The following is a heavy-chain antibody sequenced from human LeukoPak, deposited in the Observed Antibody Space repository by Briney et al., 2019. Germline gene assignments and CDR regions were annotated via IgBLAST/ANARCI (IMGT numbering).Heavy chain of an antibody. CDR1: GFTFSDYY. D-gene: IGHD6-13*01. CDR3: ARVGSTAEAGTPDY. CDR2: ISRTGSHT. V-gene: IGHV3-11*06. Sequence: PGGSLRLSCAASGFTFSDYYMSWIRQAPGKGLEWLSYISRTGSHTPYADSVKGRFTVSRDNAKNSLSLELNSLRVDDTAIYYCARVGSTAEAGTPDYWGRGTLVTVSS. J-gene: IGHJ4*02.